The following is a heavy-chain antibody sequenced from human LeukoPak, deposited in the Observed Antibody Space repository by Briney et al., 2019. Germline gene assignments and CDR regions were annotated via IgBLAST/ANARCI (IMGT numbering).Heavy chain of an antibody. CDR2: IYYSGGA. CDR3: ARGDMVRGVDREYNYGMDV. J-gene: IGHJ6*02. Sequence: SETLSLTGTVSGGSISSYYWSGIRQPPGKGLEGFGYIYYSGGANYNPSLKSRLTISVHTSKHQFSLKLSSVTAADTAVYYCARGDMVRGVDREYNYGMDVWGQGTTVTVSS. D-gene: IGHD3-10*01. V-gene: IGHV4-59*13. CDR1: GGSISSYY.